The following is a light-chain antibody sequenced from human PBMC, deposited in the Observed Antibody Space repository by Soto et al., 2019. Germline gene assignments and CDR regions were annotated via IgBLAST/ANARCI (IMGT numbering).Light chain of an antibody. CDR2: GAS. CDR1: QSVSSSY. J-gene: IGKJ4*01. CDR3: QQYGSSPLT. Sequence: EIVLTQSPGTLSLSPGERATLSCRVSQSVSSSYLAWYQQKPGQAPRLIISGASSRATGIPDRFSGSGSGTDCTLTISRLEPEDVAVFYCQQYGSSPLTLGGGTKVDI. V-gene: IGKV3-20*01.